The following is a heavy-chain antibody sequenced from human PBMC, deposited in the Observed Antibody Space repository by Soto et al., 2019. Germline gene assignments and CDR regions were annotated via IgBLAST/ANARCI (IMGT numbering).Heavy chain of an antibody. CDR1: GGSFSGYY. V-gene: IGHV4-34*01. CDR3: ARGNGYCTNGVCYLNWFDA. D-gene: IGHD2-8*01. CDR2: INHSGST. J-gene: IGHJ5*02. Sequence: SETLSLTCAVYGGSFSGYYWSWIRQPPGKGLEWIGEINHSGSTNYNPSLKSRVTISVDTSKNQFSLKLSSVTAADTAVYYCARGNGYCTNGVCYLNWFDAWGQGTLVTVSS.